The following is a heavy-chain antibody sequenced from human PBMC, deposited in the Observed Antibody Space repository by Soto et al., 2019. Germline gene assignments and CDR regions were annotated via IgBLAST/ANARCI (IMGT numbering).Heavy chain of an antibody. D-gene: IGHD3-10*01. V-gene: IGHV3-23*01. J-gene: IGHJ4*02. Sequence: PGGSLRLSCAASGVTFDDYAMHWVRQAPGKGLEWVSGISGSGGSTYYADSVKGRFTISRDNSKNTLYLQMNSLRAEDTAVYYCAKDRFYYYGSGSLDYWGQGTLVTVSS. CDR1: GVTFDDYA. CDR3: AKDRFYYYGSGSLDY. CDR2: ISGSGGST.